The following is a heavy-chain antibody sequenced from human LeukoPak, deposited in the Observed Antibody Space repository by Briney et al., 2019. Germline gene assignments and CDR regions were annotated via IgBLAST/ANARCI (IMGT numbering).Heavy chain of an antibody. CDR3: AREASGYSYGLDAFDI. CDR2: ISYDGSNK. CDR1: GFTFSSYG. Sequence: GGSLRLSCAASGFTFSSYGMHWVRQAPGKGLEWVAVISYDGSNKYYADSVKGRFTISRDNGKNSLYLQMNSLRAEDTAVYYCAREASGYSYGLDAFDIWGQGTMVTVSS. D-gene: IGHD5-18*01. J-gene: IGHJ3*02. V-gene: IGHV3-30*03.